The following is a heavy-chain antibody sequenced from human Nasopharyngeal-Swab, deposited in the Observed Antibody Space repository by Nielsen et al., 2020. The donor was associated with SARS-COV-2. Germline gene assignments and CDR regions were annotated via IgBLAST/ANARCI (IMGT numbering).Heavy chain of an antibody. CDR3: ARDYSYALYYFDY. J-gene: IGHJ4*02. Sequence: ASVKVSCKAYGYTFTGYYMHWVRQAPGQGLEWMGWINPNSGGTNYAQKFQGRVTMTRDTSISTAYMELSRLRSDDTAVYYCARDYSYALYYFDYWGQGTLVTVSS. CDR2: INPNSGGT. V-gene: IGHV1-2*02. CDR1: GYTFTGYY. D-gene: IGHD5-18*01.